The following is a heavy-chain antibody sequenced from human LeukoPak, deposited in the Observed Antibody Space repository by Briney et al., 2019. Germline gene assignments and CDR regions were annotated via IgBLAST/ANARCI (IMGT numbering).Heavy chain of an antibody. D-gene: IGHD3-10*01. CDR2: VNPSVGST. Sequence: ASVKVSCKASGYTFTSYYIHWVRRAPGQGLEWMGVVNPSVGSTTYAQKFQGRVTMTRDTSTSTVYMEMSTLGSEDTAMYYCARVSGVGLYGSGSYSPSPFDYWGQGTLVTVSS. CDR1: GYTFTSYY. V-gene: IGHV1-46*01. J-gene: IGHJ4*02. CDR3: ARVSGVGLYGSGSYSPSPFDY.